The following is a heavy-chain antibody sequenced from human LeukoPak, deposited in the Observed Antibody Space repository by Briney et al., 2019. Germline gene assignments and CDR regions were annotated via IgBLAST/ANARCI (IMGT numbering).Heavy chain of an antibody. CDR1: GFTFSSYA. V-gene: IGHV3-23*01. J-gene: IGHJ4*02. CDR2: ISGSGGST. Sequence: PGGSLRLSCAASGFTFSSYAMSLVRQAPGKGLEWVSAISGSGGSTYYADSVKGRFTISRDNSKNTLYLQMHSLRAEDTAVYYCAKGDLNVVVPAAIPLGIDYWGQGTLVTVSS. D-gene: IGHD2-2*02. CDR3: AKGDLNVVVPAAIPLGIDY.